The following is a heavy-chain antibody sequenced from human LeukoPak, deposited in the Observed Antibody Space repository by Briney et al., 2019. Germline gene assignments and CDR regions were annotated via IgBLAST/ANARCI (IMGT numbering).Heavy chain of an antibody. Sequence: PSETLSLTCTVSDVSISSYYWSWIRQPPGKGLEWIGYIYTSGSTNYNPSLKSRVTISVDTSKNQFSLKLSSVTAADTAVYYCARHVSSSWSGHFFDYWGQGTLVTVSS. V-gene: IGHV4-4*09. CDR3: ARHVSSSWSGHFFDY. J-gene: IGHJ4*02. CDR2: IYTSGST. D-gene: IGHD6-13*01. CDR1: DVSISSYY.